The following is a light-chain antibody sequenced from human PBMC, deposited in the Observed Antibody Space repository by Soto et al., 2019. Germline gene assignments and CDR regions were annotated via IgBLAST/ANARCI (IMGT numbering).Light chain of an antibody. J-gene: IGKJ1*01. CDR1: QTISNY. CDR3: QQTYSAQWT. Sequence: DIQVTQSPSSLSASVGDTVTITCRTSQTISNYLNWYQHTPGKAPKLLLYATFNLESGVPSRFSGGGSTTEFTLTITSLQPEDFTSYYCQQTYSAQWTFGQGTKLEI. CDR2: ATF. V-gene: IGKV1-39*01.